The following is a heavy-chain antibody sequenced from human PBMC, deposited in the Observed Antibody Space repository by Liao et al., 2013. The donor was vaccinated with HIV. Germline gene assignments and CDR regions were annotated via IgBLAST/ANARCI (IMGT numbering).Heavy chain of an antibody. V-gene: IGHV4-34*01. Sequence: QVQLQQWGAGLLKPSETLSLTCAVHGGSFSGHYWSWIRQAPGKGLEWIGEINYNGKTNYRPSLESRVAISIDTSKRQFSLTLDSVTAADTAVYYCARTDQYYDFWNGYENWFDPWGQGTLVTVSS. J-gene: IGHJ5*02. CDR1: GGSFSGHY. CDR3: ARTDQYYDFWNGYENWFDP. CDR2: INYNGKT. D-gene: IGHD3-3*01.